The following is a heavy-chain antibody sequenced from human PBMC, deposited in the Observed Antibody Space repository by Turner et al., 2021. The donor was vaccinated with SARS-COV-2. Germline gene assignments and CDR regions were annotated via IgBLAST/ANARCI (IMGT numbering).Heavy chain of an antibody. D-gene: IGHD1-1*01. CDR2: ISFDGTNK. CDR1: GFTFRGYA. Sequence: QVQLVESGGGVVQPGRSLRLSCAASGFTFRGYAMHWVRQAPGKGLEWVAVISFDGTNKFYADSVKGRFTISRDNSKNTLYLQMNSLRTEDTAVYYCATNSPTNAFDIWGQGTMVTVSS. J-gene: IGHJ3*02. CDR3: ATNSPTNAFDI. V-gene: IGHV3-30*03.